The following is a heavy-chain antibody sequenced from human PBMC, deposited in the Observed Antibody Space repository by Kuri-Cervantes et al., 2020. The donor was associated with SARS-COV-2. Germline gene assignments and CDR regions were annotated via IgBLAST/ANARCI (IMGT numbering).Heavy chain of an antibody. D-gene: IGHD1-1*01. CDR2: IKQDGSEK. CDR3: ARQNTTPQKHYYYYYMDV. Sequence: GGSLRLSCAASGFTFSSYWMSWVRQAPGKGLEWVANIKQDGSEKYYVDSVKGRFTISRDNAKNSLYLQMNSLRAEDTAVYYCARQNTTPQKHYYYYYMDVWGKGTTVTVSS. V-gene: IGHV3-7*01. CDR1: GFTFSSYW. J-gene: IGHJ6*03.